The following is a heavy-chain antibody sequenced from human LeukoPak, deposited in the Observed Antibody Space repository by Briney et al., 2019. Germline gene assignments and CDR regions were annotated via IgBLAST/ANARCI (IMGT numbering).Heavy chain of an antibody. V-gene: IGHV3-23*01. CDR3: AKESSGWLPPIKYFQH. Sequence: GGSLRLSCAASGFTLSSYAMSWVRQAPGKGLEWVSAISGSGGSTYYADSVKGRFTISRDNSKNTLYLQMNSLRAEDTAVYYCAKESSGWLPPIKYFQHWGQGTLVTVSS. D-gene: IGHD6-19*01. CDR1: GFTLSSYA. J-gene: IGHJ1*01. CDR2: ISGSGGST.